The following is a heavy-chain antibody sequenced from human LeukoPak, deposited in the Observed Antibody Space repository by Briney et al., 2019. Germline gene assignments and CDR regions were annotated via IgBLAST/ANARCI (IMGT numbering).Heavy chain of an antibody. D-gene: IGHD3-10*01. CDR3: ARVYYGSGSYYRY. CDR1: GFTFGSYS. J-gene: IGHJ4*02. Sequence: PGGSLRLSCAASGFTFGSYSMNWVRQAPGKGLEWVSYISSSSSTIYYADSVKGRFTISRDNAKNSLYLEMNSLRAEDTAVNYCARVYYGSGSYYRYWGQGTLVTVSS. V-gene: IGHV3-48*01. CDR2: ISSSSSTI.